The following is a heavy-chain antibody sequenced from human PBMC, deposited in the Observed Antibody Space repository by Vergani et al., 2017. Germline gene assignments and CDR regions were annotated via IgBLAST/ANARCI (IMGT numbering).Heavy chain of an antibody. J-gene: IGHJ6*02. D-gene: IGHD5-12*01. CDR1: GFTFKNNT. CDR2: ISGSGGSK. Sequence: VQLVESGGGLVKPGGSLRLSCEGSGFTFKNNTMNWVRQAPGKGLEWVSVISGSGGSKYYPGSVKGRFTISRRSSKNTLYLQMNSLSTGDTAVYYCAKANPRNSGYDYLFFDPAMDVWAQGPTVTVS. V-gene: IGHV3-23*04. CDR3: AKANPRNSGYDYLFFDPAMDV.